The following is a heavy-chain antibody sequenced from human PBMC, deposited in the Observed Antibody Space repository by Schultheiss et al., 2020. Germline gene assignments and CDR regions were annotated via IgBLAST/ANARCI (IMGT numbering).Heavy chain of an antibody. CDR3: ASRYCSGGSCYYFDY. CDR1: GGSVSSGSYY. V-gene: IGHV4-61*01. J-gene: IGHJ4*02. D-gene: IGHD2-15*01. CDR2: IYYSGST. Sequence: SDTLSLTCTVSGGSVSSGSYYWSWIRQPPGKGLEWIGYIYYSGSTNYNPSLKSRVTISVDTSKNQFSLKLSSVTAADTAVYYCASRYCSGGSCYYFDYWGQGTLVTVSS.